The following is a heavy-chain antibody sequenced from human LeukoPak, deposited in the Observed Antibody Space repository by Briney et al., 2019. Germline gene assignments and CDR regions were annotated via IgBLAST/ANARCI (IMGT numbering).Heavy chain of an antibody. V-gene: IGHV1-18*01. D-gene: IGHD3-22*01. J-gene: IGHJ1*01. Sequence: GASVKVSCKTSGYTFSNYNINWVRQAPGQGLEWMGWINPYNANTNYAQNLQGRVTMTTDTSTGTAYMELRGLRSDDTAVYYCATYSSLNRREFQYWGQGTLLTVSS. CDR3: ATYSSLNRREFQY. CDR1: GYTFSNYN. CDR2: INPYNANT.